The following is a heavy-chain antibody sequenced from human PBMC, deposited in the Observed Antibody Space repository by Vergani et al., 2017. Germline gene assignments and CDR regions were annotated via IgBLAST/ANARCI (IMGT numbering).Heavy chain of an antibody. CDR1: GYTFTNYY. J-gene: IGHJ4*02. CDR3: ARDRGGHSGWYSNSHFDY. D-gene: IGHD6-19*01. CDR2: INPSGGST. Sequence: QVQLVQSGADVKKPGASVKVSCKASGYTFTNYYIHWVRQAPGQGLEWMGIINPSGGSTTYAKKFQGRLTMTRDTSTSTVYMELSSLRSEDTAVYYCARDRGGHSGWYSNSHFDYWGQGTLVTVSS. V-gene: IGHV1-46*03.